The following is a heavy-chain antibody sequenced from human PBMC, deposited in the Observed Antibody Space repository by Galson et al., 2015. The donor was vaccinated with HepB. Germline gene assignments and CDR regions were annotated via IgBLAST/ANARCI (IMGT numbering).Heavy chain of an antibody. CDR2: MNPNSGNT. J-gene: IGHJ5*02. V-gene: IGHV1-8*01. CDR1: GYTFTSYD. D-gene: IGHD6-13*01. Sequence: SVKVSCKASGYTFTSYDINWVRQATGQGLEWMGWMNPNSGNTGYAQKFQGRVTMTRNTSISTAYMELNSLRSEDTAVYYCARDLLVRDPWWFDPWGQGTLVTVSS. CDR3: ARDLLVRDPWWFDP.